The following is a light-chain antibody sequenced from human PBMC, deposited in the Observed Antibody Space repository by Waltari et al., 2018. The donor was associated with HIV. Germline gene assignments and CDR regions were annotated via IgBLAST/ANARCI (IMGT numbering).Light chain of an antibody. J-gene: IGLJ2*01. CDR3: QSYDSSLSDSVV. CDR2: TNS. V-gene: IGLV1-40*01. Sequence: QSVLTQPPSVSGAPGQRVTISCTGSSSNIGAGCDVHWSQQLPGTAPKLLIYTNSNRPSGVPDRFSGSKSGTSASLAITGLQADDEAHYYCQSYDSSLSDSVVFGGGTTLTVL. CDR1: SSNIGAGCD.